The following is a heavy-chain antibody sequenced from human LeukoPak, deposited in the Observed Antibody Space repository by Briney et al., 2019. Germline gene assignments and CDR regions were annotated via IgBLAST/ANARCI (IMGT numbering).Heavy chain of an antibody. CDR1: XXSXXGYY. CDR3: ARAGSPYSNYVSREYYFDY. V-gene: IGHV4-34*01. Sequence: XXSXXGYYWSWIRQPPGKGLEWIGEINHSGSTNYNPSLKSRVTISVDTSKNQFSLKLSSVTAADTAVYYCARAGSPYSNYVSREYYFDYWGQGTLVTVSS. D-gene: IGHD4-11*01. CDR2: INHSGST. J-gene: IGHJ4*02.